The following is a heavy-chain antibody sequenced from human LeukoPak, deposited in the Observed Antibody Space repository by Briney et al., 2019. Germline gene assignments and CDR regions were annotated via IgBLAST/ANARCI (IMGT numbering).Heavy chain of an antibody. CDR2: ISSSSSTI. J-gene: IGHJ6*02. CDR1: GFTFSSYS. D-gene: IGHD3-10*01. V-gene: IGHV3-48*01. CDR3: AKRSITMVRGVSYYYGMDV. Sequence: PGGSLRLSCAASGFTFSSYSMNWVRQAPGKGLEWVSYISSSSSTIYYADSVKGRFAISRDNSKNTLYLQMNSLRAEDTAVYYCAKRSITMVRGVSYYYGMDVWGQGTTVTVSS.